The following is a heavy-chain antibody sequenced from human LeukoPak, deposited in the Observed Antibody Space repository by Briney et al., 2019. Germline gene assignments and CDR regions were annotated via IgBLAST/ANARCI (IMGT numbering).Heavy chain of an antibody. D-gene: IGHD3-3*01. CDR1: GFTFSSYA. CDR3: ARGGVDFWSGYPGDSYGMDV. CDR2: ISGSGGST. V-gene: IGHV3-23*01. J-gene: IGHJ6*02. Sequence: GGSLRLSCAASGFTFSSYAMSWVRQAPGKGLEWVSAISGSGGSTYYADSVKGRFTISRDNSKNTLYLQMNSLRAEDTAVYYCARGGVDFWSGYPGDSYGMDVWGQGTTVTVSS.